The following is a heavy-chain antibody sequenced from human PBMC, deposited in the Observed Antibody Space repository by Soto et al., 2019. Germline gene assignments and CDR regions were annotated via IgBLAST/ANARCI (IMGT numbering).Heavy chain of an antibody. D-gene: IGHD6-19*01. V-gene: IGHV4-34*01. CDR1: GGSFSGYY. CDR3: ARGTRGRSSGWYLDY. J-gene: IGHJ4*02. CDR2: IKHSGST. Sequence: QVQLQQWGAGLLKPSETLSLTCAVYGGSFSGYYWSWIRHPPGKGLEWIGEIKHSGSTNYNPSLKSQVTISVATSNNQFSLKLSSVTAADTAVYYCARGTRGRSSGWYLDYWGQGTLVTVSS.